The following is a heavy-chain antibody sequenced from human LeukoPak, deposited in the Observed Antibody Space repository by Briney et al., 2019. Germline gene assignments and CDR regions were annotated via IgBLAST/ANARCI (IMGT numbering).Heavy chain of an antibody. CDR1: GYTFSGYY. CDR2: ISPNSGGT. J-gene: IGHJ5*02. D-gene: IGHD6-19*01. V-gene: IGHV1-2*02. Sequence: ASVKVSCKASGYTFSGYYMHWVRQAPGQGLEWMGWISPNSGGTNYAQKFQGRVTMTRDTSISTAYMELSRLRSDDTAVYYCARVIQQWLVPNWFDPWGQGTLVTVSS. CDR3: ARVIQQWLVPNWFDP.